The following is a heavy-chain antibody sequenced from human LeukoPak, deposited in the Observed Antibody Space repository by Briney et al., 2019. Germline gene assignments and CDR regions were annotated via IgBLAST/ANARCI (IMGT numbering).Heavy chain of an antibody. Sequence: ASVKVSCKASGYTFTSHYMHWVRQAPGQGLEWMGIINPSGGSTSYAQKFQGRVTMTRDTSTSTVYMELSSLRSEDTAVYYCARENIAARPRYYMDVWGKGTTVTVSS. CDR1: GYTFTSHY. J-gene: IGHJ6*03. D-gene: IGHD6-6*01. CDR3: ARENIAARPRYYMDV. V-gene: IGHV1-46*03. CDR2: INPSGGST.